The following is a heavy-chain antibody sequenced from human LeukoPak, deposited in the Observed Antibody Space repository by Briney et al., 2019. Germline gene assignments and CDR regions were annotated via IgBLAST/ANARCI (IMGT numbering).Heavy chain of an antibody. D-gene: IGHD3-22*01. CDR1: GGSISSGGYY. Sequence: SQTLSLTCTVSGGSISSGGYYWSWIRQHPGKGLEWIGYIYYSGSTYYNPSLKSRVTISVDTSKNQFSLKLSSVTAADTAVYYCARAHLDLRNYYDSSGYSPPSAYYYYMDVWGKGTTVTVSS. J-gene: IGHJ6*03. CDR2: IYYSGST. V-gene: IGHV4-31*03. CDR3: ARAHLDLRNYYDSSGYSPPSAYYYYMDV.